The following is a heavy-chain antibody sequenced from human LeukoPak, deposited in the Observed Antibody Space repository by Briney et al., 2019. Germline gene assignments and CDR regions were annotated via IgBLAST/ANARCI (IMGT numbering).Heavy chain of an antibody. V-gene: IGHV4-59*01. CDR3: ARDLGSYGY. CDR2: IYYSGST. Sequence: SSETLSLTCTVSGGSISSYCWSWIRQPPGKGLEWIGYIYYSGSTNYNPSLKSRVTISVDTSKNQFSLKLSSVTAADTAVYYCARDLGSYGYWGQGTLVTVSS. D-gene: IGHD4-17*01. CDR1: GGSISSYC. J-gene: IGHJ4*02.